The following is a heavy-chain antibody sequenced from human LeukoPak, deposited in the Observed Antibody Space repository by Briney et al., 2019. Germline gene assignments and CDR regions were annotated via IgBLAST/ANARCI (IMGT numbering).Heavy chain of an antibody. D-gene: IGHD3-22*01. Sequence: GGSLRLSCAASGFTFSSYWMHWVRQAPGKGLVGVSRINSDGSSTSYADSVKGRFTISRDNAKNTLYLQMNSLRAEDTAVYYCARDPPTSYYDSSGRWGFDYWGQGTLVTVSS. V-gene: IGHV3-74*01. J-gene: IGHJ4*02. CDR3: ARDPPTSYYDSSGRWGFDY. CDR1: GFTFSSYW. CDR2: INSDGSST.